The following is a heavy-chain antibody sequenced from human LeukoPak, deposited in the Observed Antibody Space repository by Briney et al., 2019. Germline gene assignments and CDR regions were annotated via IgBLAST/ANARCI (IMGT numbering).Heavy chain of an antibody. J-gene: IGHJ4*02. Sequence: RGSLRLSCAASGFTFSSYSMNWVRQAPGKGLEWVSSISSSSSYIYYADSVKGRFTISRDNAKNSLYLQMNSLRAEDTAVYYCARESIAAADNFDYWGQGTLVTVSS. CDR1: GFTFSSYS. CDR2: ISSSSSYI. V-gene: IGHV3-21*01. D-gene: IGHD6-13*01. CDR3: ARESIAAADNFDY.